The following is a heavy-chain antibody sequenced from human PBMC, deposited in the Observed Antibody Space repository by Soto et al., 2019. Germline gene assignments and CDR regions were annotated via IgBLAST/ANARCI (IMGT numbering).Heavy chain of an antibody. D-gene: IGHD3-3*01. V-gene: IGHV3-48*02. J-gene: IGHJ6*02. CDR1: GFTFSSYS. CDR2: ISSSSSTI. CDR3: ARDFRPFYYDFWSGYFYGMDV. Sequence: GGSLRLSCAASGFTFSSYSMNWVRQAPGKGLEWVSYISSSSSTIYYADSVKGRFTISRDNAKNSLYLQMNSLRDEDTAVYYCARDFRPFYYDFWSGYFYGMDVWGQGTTVTVSS.